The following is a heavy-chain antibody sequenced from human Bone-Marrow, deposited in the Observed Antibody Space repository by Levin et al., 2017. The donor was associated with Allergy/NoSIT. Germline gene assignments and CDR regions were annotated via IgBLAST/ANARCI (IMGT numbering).Heavy chain of an antibody. CDR3: AKGGIGEAGGLDY. CDR1: GFTFSSYA. Sequence: GGSLRLSCAASGFTFSSYAMTWVRQAPGKGLEWVSSIGISGRTYYSEYVKGRFTISRDNSKNTLNLQLDSLRAADTAVYHCAKGGIGEAGGLDYWGQGTLVTVSS. J-gene: IGHJ4*02. CDR2: IGISGRT. D-gene: IGHD3-16*01. V-gene: IGHV3-23*01.